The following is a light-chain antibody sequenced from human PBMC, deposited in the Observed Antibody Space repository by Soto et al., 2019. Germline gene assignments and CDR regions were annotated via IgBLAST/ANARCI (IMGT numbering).Light chain of an antibody. CDR1: QSISSW. J-gene: IGKJ5*01. CDR2: KAS. CDR3: QQYNSYSIT. V-gene: IGKV1-5*03. Sequence: DIQMTQSPSTLSASVGDRVTITCRASQSISSWLAWYQQKPGKAPKXLIYKASSLESGVPSRFSGSGSGTEGTITISSLQPDDVATYYCQQYNSYSITFGQGTRLEIK.